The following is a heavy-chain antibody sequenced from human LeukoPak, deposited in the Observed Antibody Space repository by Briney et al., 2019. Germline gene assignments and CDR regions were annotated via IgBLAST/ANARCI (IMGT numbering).Heavy chain of an antibody. V-gene: IGHV3-23*01. D-gene: IGHD5-18*01. CDR3: ARGLDTAMSGY. Sequence: GGSLRLSCSASGFTFTTYGMNWVRQAPGKGLEWVSGIGGSGTRTYYADSVKGRFTISRDNSKNALYLQMNSLRDDDTAVYYCARGLDTAMSGYWGQGTLVTVSS. CDR2: IGGSGTRT. CDR1: GFTFTTYG. J-gene: IGHJ4*02.